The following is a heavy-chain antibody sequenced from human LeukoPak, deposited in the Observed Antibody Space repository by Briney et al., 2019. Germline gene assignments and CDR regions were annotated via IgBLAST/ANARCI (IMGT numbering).Heavy chain of an antibody. D-gene: IGHD6-13*01. V-gene: IGHV3-11*01. J-gene: IGHJ6*02. CDR3: ARERIAAAGRYYYYGMDV. CDR2: ISAGGSTI. CDR1: GFTFSDYY. Sequence: TGGSLRLSCAASGFTFSDYYMSWIRQAPGKGLEWVSCISAGGSTIYYADSVKGRFTVSRDNAKNSMYLQMNSLRAEDTAVYYCARERIAAAGRYYYYGMDVWGQGTTVTVSS.